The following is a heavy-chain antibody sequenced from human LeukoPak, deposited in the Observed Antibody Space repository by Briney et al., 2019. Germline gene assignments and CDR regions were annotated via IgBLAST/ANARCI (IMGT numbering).Heavy chain of an antibody. J-gene: IGHJ4*02. CDR2: ISGGGSST. Sequence: GGSLRLSCAASDFTFSSYAMSWVRQAPGKGLEWVSAISGGGSSTYYADSVKGRFTISRDNSKNTLYLQMNSLRAEDTAVYYCAKDIVVAASFFDYWGQGTLVTVSS. V-gene: IGHV3-23*01. CDR1: DFTFSSYA. CDR3: AKDIVVAASFFDY. D-gene: IGHD2-15*01.